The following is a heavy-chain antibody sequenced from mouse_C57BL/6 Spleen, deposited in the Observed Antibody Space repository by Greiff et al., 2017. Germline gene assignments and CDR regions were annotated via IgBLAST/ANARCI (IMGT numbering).Heavy chain of an antibody. CDR2: ISDGGSYT. CDR1: GFTFSSYA. Sequence: DVKLVESGGGLVKPGGSLKLSCAASGFTFSSYAMSWVRQTPEKRLEWVATISDGGSYTYYPDNVKGRFTISRDNAKNNLYLQMSHLKSEDTAMYYCARDEGYYGSSPWFAYWGQGTLVTVSA. CDR3: ARDEGYYGSSPWFAY. J-gene: IGHJ3*01. V-gene: IGHV5-4*01. D-gene: IGHD1-1*01.